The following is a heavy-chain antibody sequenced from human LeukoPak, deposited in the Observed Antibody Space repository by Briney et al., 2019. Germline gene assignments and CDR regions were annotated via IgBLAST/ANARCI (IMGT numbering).Heavy chain of an antibody. CDR3: ARVRYYDSSGLYYFDY. CDR2: INPNSGGT. CDR1: GYTFTGYY. D-gene: IGHD3-22*01. Sequence: ASVKVSCKASGYTFTGYYMHWVRQAPGQGLEWMGWINPNSGGTNYAQKFQGRVTMTRDTSISTAYMELSRLRSDDTAVYYCARVRYYDSSGLYYFDYWGQGTLVTVSS. V-gene: IGHV1-2*02. J-gene: IGHJ4*02.